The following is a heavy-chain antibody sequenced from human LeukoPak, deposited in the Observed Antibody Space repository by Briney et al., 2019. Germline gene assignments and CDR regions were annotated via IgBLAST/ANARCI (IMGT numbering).Heavy chain of an antibody. CDR1: GGSISSSSYY. J-gene: IGHJ4*02. CDR2: IYHSGST. Sequence: SETLSLTCTVSGGSISSSSYYWGWIRQPPGKGLEWIGSIYHSGSTYYNPSLKSRVTISVDTSKNQFSLKLSSVTAADTAVYYCARSYCTNGVCHYYFDYWGQGTLVTVSS. D-gene: IGHD2-8*01. V-gene: IGHV4-39*07. CDR3: ARSYCTNGVCHYYFDY.